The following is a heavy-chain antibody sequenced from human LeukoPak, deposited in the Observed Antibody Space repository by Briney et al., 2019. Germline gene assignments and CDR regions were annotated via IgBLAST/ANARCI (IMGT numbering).Heavy chain of an antibody. D-gene: IGHD2-2*01. Sequence: ASVKVSCKTSGYTFTGYYIHWVRQAPGQGLEWMGWINPNSGGTNHAQIFQGRVTMTRDTSISTAYMELSRLRSDDTAVYYCARVSRTRANDYWGQGTLVTVSS. CDR1: GYTFTGYY. CDR2: INPNSGGT. CDR3: ARVSRTRANDY. V-gene: IGHV1-2*02. J-gene: IGHJ4*02.